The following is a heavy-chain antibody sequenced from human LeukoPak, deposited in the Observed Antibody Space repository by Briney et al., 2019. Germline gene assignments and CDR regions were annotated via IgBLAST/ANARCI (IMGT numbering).Heavy chain of an antibody. Sequence: ASVKVSCKASGYIFTSYYIHWVRQAPGQGLEWLGEVYPSAGTSDPAQRFRARITLSDDTSSSTAYMELRSLKSEDTAIYFCVREYHGGYFDFWGQGTLVTVSS. J-gene: IGHJ4*02. CDR1: GYIFTSYY. D-gene: IGHD3-16*01. V-gene: IGHV1-46*03. CDR3: VREYHGGYFDF. CDR2: VYPSAGTS.